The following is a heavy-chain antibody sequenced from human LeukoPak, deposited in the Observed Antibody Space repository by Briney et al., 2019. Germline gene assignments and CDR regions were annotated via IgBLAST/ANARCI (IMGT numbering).Heavy chain of an antibody. Sequence: GGSLRLSCAASGFTFSNAWMTWVRQAPGKGLEWVGRIYRNADGGTTDYAAPVKGRFTISRDDSKNTLYLQMNSLKTEDTAVYYCTTDSYCSTTTCYASSNYYYGLDAWGQGTSVTVSS. CDR2: IYRNADGGTT. D-gene: IGHD2-2*01. V-gene: IGHV3-15*05. J-gene: IGHJ6*02. CDR1: GFTFSNAW. CDR3: TTDSYCSTTTCYASSNYYYGLDA.